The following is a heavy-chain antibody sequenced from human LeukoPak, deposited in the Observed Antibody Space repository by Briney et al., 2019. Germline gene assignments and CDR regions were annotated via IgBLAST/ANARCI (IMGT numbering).Heavy chain of an antibody. V-gene: IGHV3-23*01. D-gene: IGHD2-8*02. Sequence: GGSLRLSCAASGFTFDDYAMIWVRQPPGKGLEWVSSIFPSGGEIHYADSVRGRFTISRDNSKSTLSLQMNSLRAEDTAIYYCATYRQVLLPFESWGQGTLVTVSS. CDR3: ATYRQVLLPFES. CDR1: GFTFDDYA. J-gene: IGHJ4*02. CDR2: IFPSGGEI.